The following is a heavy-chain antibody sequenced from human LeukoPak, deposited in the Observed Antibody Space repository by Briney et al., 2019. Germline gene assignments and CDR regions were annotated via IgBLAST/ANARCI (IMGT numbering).Heavy chain of an antibody. V-gene: IGHV3-11*01. D-gene: IGHD3-22*01. CDR3: ARGDYYHSSDYYYGF. CDR2: ISSSGSTI. Sequence: KTGGSLRLSCAASGFTFSDYYMSWIRQAPGKGLEWVSYISSSGSTIYYADSVKGRFTISRDNAKNSLYLQMNSLRAEDTAVYYCARGDYYHSSDYYYGFWGQGTLVTVSS. J-gene: IGHJ4*02. CDR1: GFTFSDYY.